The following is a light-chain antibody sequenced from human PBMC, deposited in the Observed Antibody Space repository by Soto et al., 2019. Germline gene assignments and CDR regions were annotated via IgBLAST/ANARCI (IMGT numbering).Light chain of an antibody. J-gene: IGLJ2*01. Sequence: QSALTQPASVSGSPGQSITISCTGTSSDVGSYNLVSWYQQHPGKAPKLMIYEGSKRPSGVSNRFSGSKSGNTASLTISGLPAEDEADYYCCSYAGSSTFPNVVFGGGTKLTVL. CDR2: EGS. V-gene: IGLV2-23*01. CDR3: CSYAGSSTFPNVV. CDR1: SSDVGSYNL.